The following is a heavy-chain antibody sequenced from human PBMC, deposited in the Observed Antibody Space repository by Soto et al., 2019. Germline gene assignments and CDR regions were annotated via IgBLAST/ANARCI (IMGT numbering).Heavy chain of an antibody. D-gene: IGHD2-21*02. Sequence: QVQLVQSGAEVKNPGASVKVSCKASGYTFTTYYMHWLRQARGQGLEWMGIITPIDGSTRYDQKFQDRVTITRETTTNTDYMELSSLRSEDTDVYYGASAVSTMTAAIDYWGQGTLVTVSS. CDR1: GYTFTTYY. CDR3: ASAVSTMTAAIDY. J-gene: IGHJ4*01. CDR2: ITPIDGST. V-gene: IGHV1-46*01.